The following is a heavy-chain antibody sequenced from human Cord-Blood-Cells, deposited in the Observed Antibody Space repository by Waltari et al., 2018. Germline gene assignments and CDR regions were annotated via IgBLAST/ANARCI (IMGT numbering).Heavy chain of an antibody. V-gene: IGHV1-2*02. CDR3: ARYCSSTSCYDAFDI. J-gene: IGHJ3*02. D-gene: IGHD2-2*01. CDR1: GYTFTGYY. CDR2: INPNSGGT. Sequence: QMQLVQSGAGVKKLGASVKVSGKVSGYTFTGYYMYLVRQATGQGLEWMGWINPNSGGTNYAQKFQGRVTMTRDTSISTAYMELSRLRSDDTAVYYCARYCSSTSCYDAFDIWGQGTMVTVSS.